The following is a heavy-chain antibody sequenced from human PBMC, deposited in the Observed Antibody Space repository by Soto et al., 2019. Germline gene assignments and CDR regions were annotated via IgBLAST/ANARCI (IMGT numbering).Heavy chain of an antibody. CDR2: ISGSGGST. CDR1: GFTFSSYA. V-gene: IGHV3-23*01. CDR3: AKVAVESCSSTSCPRTDWFDP. J-gene: IGHJ5*02. D-gene: IGHD2-2*01. Sequence: QSGGSLRLSCAASGFTFSSYAMSWVRQAPGKGLEWVSAISGSGGSTYYADSVKGRFTISRDNSKNTLYLQMNSLRAEDTAVYYCAKVAVESCSSTSCPRTDWFDPWGQGTLVTVSS.